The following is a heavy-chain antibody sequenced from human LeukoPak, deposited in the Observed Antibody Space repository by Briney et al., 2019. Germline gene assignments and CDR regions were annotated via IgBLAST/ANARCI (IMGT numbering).Heavy chain of an antibody. CDR3: AKRASGSGTSLYYFDY. CDR1: GFTFSSYA. V-gene: IGHV3-23*01. CDR2: ISNSGGST. D-gene: IGHD3-10*01. Sequence: GGSLRLSCAASGFTFSSYAMGWVRQAPGKGLEWVSAISNSGGSTFYADSVKGRFTISRDNSKNTLYLQMNSLRAEDTAVYYCAKRASGSGTSLYYFDYWGQGTLVTVSS. J-gene: IGHJ4*02.